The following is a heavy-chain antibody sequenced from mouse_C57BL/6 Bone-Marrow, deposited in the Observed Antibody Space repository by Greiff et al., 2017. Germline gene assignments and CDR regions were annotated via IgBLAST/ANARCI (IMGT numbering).Heavy chain of an antibody. V-gene: IGHV5-4*01. Sequence: EVKLMESGGGLVKPGGSLKLSCAASGFTFSSYAMSWVSQTPEKRLEWVATISDGGSYTYYPDNVKGRFTISRDNAKNNLYLQMSHLKSEDTAMYYCARDTVEAWFAYWGQGTLVTVSA. CDR2: ISDGGSYT. CDR3: ARDTVEAWFAY. D-gene: IGHD1-1*01. J-gene: IGHJ3*01. CDR1: GFTFSSYA.